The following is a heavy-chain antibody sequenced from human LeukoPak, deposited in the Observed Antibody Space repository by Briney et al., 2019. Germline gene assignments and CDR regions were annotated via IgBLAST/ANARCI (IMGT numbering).Heavy chain of an antibody. D-gene: IGHD6-6*01. V-gene: IGHV3-30*02. CDR3: AKDRGYLSSSPGYCIDY. CDR1: GFTFSNYG. Sequence: GGSLRLSCAASGFTFSNYGMHWVRQAPGKGLEWVASIRYDGFNKYYADSLKGRFTISKDNSKNTLYLQMNSLRAEDTAVYYCAKDRGYLSSSPGYCIDYWGQGTLVTVSS. CDR2: IRYDGFNK. J-gene: IGHJ4*02.